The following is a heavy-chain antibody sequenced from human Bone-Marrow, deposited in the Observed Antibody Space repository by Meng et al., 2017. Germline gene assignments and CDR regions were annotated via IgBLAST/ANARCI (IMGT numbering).Heavy chain of an antibody. CDR3: AREGIAAASLQD. CDR1: GGTSRRYV. Sequence: QWQQWQSGAQVKKTGSRGKVSCKVSGGTSRRYVISWVRHAPGQGLEWMGGIIPIFGTAKYAPKFPGRVKITADESTSTAYMELSSLRSEDTAVYYCAREGIAAASLQDWGQGTLVTVSS. CDR2: IIPIFGTA. J-gene: IGHJ1*01. D-gene: IGHD6-13*01. V-gene: IGHV1-69*01.